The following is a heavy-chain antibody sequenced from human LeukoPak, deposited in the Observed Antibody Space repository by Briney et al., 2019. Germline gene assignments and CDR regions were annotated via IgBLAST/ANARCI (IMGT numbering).Heavy chain of an antibody. J-gene: IGHJ6*02. CDR3: ARAGVLLYYDHYGMDV. V-gene: IGHV7-4-1*02. CDR2: INTNTGNP. CDR1: GYTFTRYG. Sequence: ASVKVSCKASGYTFTRYGINWVRQAPGQGLEWMGWINTNTGNPKYAQGFTGRFVFSLDTSVSTAYKQINSLKTEDTAVYYCARAGVLLYYDHYGMDVWGQGTTVTVSS. D-gene: IGHD1-26*01.